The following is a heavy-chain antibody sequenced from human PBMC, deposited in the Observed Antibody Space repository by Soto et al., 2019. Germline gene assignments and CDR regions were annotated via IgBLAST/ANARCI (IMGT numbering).Heavy chain of an antibody. J-gene: IGHJ5*02. Sequence: ASVKVSCKASGGTFSSYAISCVRQAPGQGLEWMGGIIPIFGTANYAQKFQGRVTITADESTSTAYMELSSLRSEDTAVYYCAGGVVPAAMGPHWSDPWGQGTLVTVSS. V-gene: IGHV1-69*13. D-gene: IGHD2-2*01. CDR1: GGTFSSYA. CDR2: IIPIFGTA. CDR3: AGGVVPAAMGPHWSDP.